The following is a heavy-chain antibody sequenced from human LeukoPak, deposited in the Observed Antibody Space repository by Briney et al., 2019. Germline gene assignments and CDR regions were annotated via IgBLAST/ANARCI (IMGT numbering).Heavy chain of an antibody. J-gene: IGHJ5*02. CDR3: ARAYSSSWYDGFDP. V-gene: IGHV4-39*07. CDR1: GGSISSSSYY. D-gene: IGHD6-13*01. Sequence: SETLSLTCTVSGGSISSSSYYWGWIRQPPGKGLEWIGSIYYSGSTYYNPSLKSRVTISVDTSKNQFSLKLSSVTAADTAVYYCARAYSSSWYDGFDPWGQGTLVTVSS. CDR2: IYYSGST.